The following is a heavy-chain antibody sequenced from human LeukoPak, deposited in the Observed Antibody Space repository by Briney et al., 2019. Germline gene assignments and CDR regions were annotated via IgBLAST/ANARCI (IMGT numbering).Heavy chain of an antibody. Sequence: GGSLRLSCAASGFTFSSYSMNWVRQAPGKGLEWVSSISSSSSYIYYADSVKGRFTISRDNAKNSLYLQMNSLRAEDTAVYYCARSGGSSSRNFGYWGQGTLVTVSS. CDR2: ISSSSSYI. CDR1: GFTFSSYS. J-gene: IGHJ4*02. CDR3: ARSGGSSSRNFGY. D-gene: IGHD2-15*01. V-gene: IGHV3-21*01.